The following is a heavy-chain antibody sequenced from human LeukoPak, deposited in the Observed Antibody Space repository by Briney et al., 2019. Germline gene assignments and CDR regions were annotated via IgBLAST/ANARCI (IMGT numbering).Heavy chain of an antibody. V-gene: IGHV3-23*01. CDR2: ISGSGGST. CDR3: AKDPNSSSSEIGY. Sequence: PGGSLRLSCAAFGFTLSSYAMSWVRQAPGKGLEWVSVISGSGGSTYYADSVKGRLTISRDNSKNTLYLQISSQRAEDTAVYYCAKDPNSSSSEIGYWGPGTLVTVSS. J-gene: IGHJ4*02. D-gene: IGHD6-6*01. CDR1: GFTLSSYA.